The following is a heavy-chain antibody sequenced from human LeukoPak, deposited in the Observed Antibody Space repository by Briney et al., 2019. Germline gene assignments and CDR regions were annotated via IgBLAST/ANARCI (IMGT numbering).Heavy chain of an antibody. CDR3: ARVRDGYNDAFDI. D-gene: IGHD5-24*01. CDR1: GYTFTGYY. J-gene: IGHJ3*02. CDR2: INSNSGGT. Sequence: AASVKVSCKASGYTFTGYYMHWVRQAPGQGLEWMGWINSNSGGTNYAQKFQGRVTMTRDTSTSTVYMELSSLRSEDTAVYFCARVRDGYNDAFDIWGQGTMVTVS. V-gene: IGHV1-2*02.